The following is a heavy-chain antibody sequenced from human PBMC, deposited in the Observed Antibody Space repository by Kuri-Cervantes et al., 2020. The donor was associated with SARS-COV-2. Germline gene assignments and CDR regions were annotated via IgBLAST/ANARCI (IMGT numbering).Heavy chain of an antibody. J-gene: IGHJ6*02. CDR3: TTDTPLSQHYDFWSGYHYGMDV. CDR1: GFTFSNAW. Sequence: GGSLRLSCPASGFTFSNAWMNWVRQAPGKGLEWVGRIKSKTDGGTTDYAAPVKGRFTISRDDSKNTLYLQMNSLKTEDTAVYYCTTDTPLSQHYDFWSGYHYGMDVWGQGTTVTVSS. CDR2: IKSKTDGGTT. D-gene: IGHD3-3*01. V-gene: IGHV3-15*07.